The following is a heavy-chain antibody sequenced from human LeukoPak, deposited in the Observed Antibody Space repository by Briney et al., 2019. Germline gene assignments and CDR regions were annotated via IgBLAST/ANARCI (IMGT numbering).Heavy chain of an antibody. CDR3: ARDTALYGMDV. CDR1: GYTFTSYG. V-gene: IGHV1-18*01. J-gene: IGHJ6*02. Sequence: ASMKVSCKASGYTFTSYGISWVRQAPGQGLEWMGWISAYNGNTNYAQKLQGRVTMTTGTSTSTAYMELRSLRSDDTAVYYCARDTALYGMDVWGQGTTVTVSS. CDR2: ISAYNGNT.